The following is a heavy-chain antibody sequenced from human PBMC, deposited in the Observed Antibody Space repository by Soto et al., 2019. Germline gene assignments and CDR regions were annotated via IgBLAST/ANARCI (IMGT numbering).Heavy chain of an antibody. CDR3: ARCPQPRYTADPYAVDV. J-gene: IGHJ6*02. V-gene: IGHV1-69*11. Sequence: QVHLVQSGTEVKKPGSSVKVSCKASGGTFSSSGFSWVRQAPGQGLEWMGMIVPSLDTTNYAQKFQARVTITADEVTNTAYMELRSLRSEDTAVYYCARCPQPRYTADPYAVDVWGQGTRVIVSS. CDR1: GGTFSSSG. CDR2: IVPSLDTT. D-gene: IGHD3-16*02.